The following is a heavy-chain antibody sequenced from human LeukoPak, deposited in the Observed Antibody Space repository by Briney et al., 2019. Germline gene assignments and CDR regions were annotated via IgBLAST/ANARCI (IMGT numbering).Heavy chain of an antibody. V-gene: IGHV1-2*02. CDR1: GYTLTGYY. Sequence: ASVKVSCKASGYTLTGYYMHWVRQAPGQGLEWMGWINPNSGGTNYAQKFQGRVTMTRDTSISTAYMELSRLRSDDTAVYYCARGLKIAVAGTDYWGQGTLVTVSS. D-gene: IGHD6-19*01. CDR2: INPNSGGT. CDR3: ARGLKIAVAGTDY. J-gene: IGHJ4*02.